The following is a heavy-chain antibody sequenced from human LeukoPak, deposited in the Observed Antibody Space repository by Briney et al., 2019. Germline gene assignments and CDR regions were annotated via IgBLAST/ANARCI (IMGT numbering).Heavy chain of an antibody. V-gene: IGHV3-73*01. CDR3: TRLGDGYKIDY. CDR2: IRSKANSYAT. Sequence: QPGGSLRLSCAASGFTFSGSAMHWARQASGKGLEWVGRIRSKANSYATAYAASVKGSFTISRDDSKNTAYLQMNSLKTEDTAVYYCTRLGDGYKIDYWGQGTLVTVSS. J-gene: IGHJ4*02. CDR1: GFTFSGSA. D-gene: IGHD5-24*01.